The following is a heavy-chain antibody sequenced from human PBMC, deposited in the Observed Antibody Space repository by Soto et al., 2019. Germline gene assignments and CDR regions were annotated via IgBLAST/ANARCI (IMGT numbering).Heavy chain of an antibody. CDR2: IVPIFGTT. V-gene: IGHV1-69*13. Sequence: SVKVSCKASGGTFSNYPIAWVRQAPGQGLEWVGAIVPIFGTTNYAQNFQGRVTLTADESASTAYLELSSLTSADTALYYCARPRTVATTKGYDFWGKGTQVTVSS. D-gene: IGHD1-1*01. CDR1: GGTFSNYP. J-gene: IGHJ4*02. CDR3: ARPRTVATTKGYDF.